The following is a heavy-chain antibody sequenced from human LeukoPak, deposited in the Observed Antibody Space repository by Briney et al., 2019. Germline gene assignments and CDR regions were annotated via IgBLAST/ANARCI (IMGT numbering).Heavy chain of an antibody. D-gene: IGHD3-10*01. Sequence: GASVKVSCKAFGYTLTSYQMHWVRQAPGQGLEWMGIINPSGGTTTYAQKFQGRVTISADESTNTAYMELSSLRSEDTAVYFCARDLVSGSGINYFDPWGQGTLVTVST. CDR3: ARDLVSGSGINYFDP. CDR1: GYTLTSYQ. CDR2: INPSGGTT. J-gene: IGHJ5*02. V-gene: IGHV1-46*01.